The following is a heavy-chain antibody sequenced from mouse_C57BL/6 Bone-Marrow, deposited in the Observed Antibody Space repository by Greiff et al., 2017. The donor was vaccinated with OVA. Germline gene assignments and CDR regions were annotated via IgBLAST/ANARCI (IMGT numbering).Heavy chain of an antibody. Sequence: QVQLQQSGAELARPGASVKLSCKASGYTFTSYGISWVKQRTGQGLEWIGEIYPRSGNTYYNEKFKGKATLTADKSSSTAYMELRSLTSEDSAVDFCARDYYGTLYAMDYWGQGTSVTVSS. J-gene: IGHJ4*01. V-gene: IGHV1-81*01. CDR1: GYTFTSYG. CDR3: ARDYYGTLYAMDY. CDR2: IYPRSGNT. D-gene: IGHD1-1*01.